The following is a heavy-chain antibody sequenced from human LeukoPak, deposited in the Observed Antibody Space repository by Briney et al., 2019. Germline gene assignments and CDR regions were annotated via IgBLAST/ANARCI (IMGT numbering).Heavy chain of an antibody. J-gene: IGHJ1*01. D-gene: IGHD3-3*01. CDR2: IIPIFGTA. CDR1: GGTFSSYA. V-gene: IGHV1-69*05. Sequence: SVKVSCKASGGTFSSYAISWVRQAPGQGLEWMGRIIPIFGTANYAQKFQGRVTITTDESTSTAYMELSSLRSEDTAVYYCARDALSITIFGDRKQYFQHWGQGTLVTVSP. CDR3: ARDALSITIFGDRKQYFQH.